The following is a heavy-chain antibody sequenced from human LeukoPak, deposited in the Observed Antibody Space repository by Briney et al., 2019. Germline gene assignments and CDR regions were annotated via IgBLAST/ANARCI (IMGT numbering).Heavy chain of an antibody. CDR3: ASFGGRGRPFDH. Sequence: SETLSLTCTVSGGSISIYYWSWIRQPPGKGLEWIGYIYYSGSTNYNPSLKSRVTISVDTSKNQFSLKLSSVTAADTAVYYCASFGGRGRPFDHWGQGTLVTVSS. J-gene: IGHJ4*02. CDR2: IYYSGST. V-gene: IGHV4-59*01. D-gene: IGHD1-26*01. CDR1: GGSISIYY.